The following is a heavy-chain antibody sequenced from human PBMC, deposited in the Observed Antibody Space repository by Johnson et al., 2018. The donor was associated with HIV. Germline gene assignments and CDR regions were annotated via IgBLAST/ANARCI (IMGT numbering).Heavy chain of an antibody. J-gene: IGHJ3*02. CDR2: INWSGGNT. D-gene: IGHD2-2*01. V-gene: IGHV3-20*04. CDR1: GFMFDDYG. Sequence: VQLVESGGGVVRPGGSLRLSCAASGFMFDDYGMSWVRQAPGKGLEWVSGINWSGGNTAYAESVKVRFTISRDNAKNSMYLQMNSLRAEDTALYYCARDRARGRDCSSISCPGDAFDIWGQGTMVSVSS. CDR3: ARDRARGRDCSSISCPGDAFDI.